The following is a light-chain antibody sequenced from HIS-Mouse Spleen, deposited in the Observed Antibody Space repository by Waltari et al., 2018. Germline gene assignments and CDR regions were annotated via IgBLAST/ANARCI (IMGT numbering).Light chain of an antibody. CDR2: KAS. CDR1: QIISSW. CDR3: QQYNSYSLT. V-gene: IGKV1-5*03. J-gene: IGKJ4*01. Sequence: DIRRTESPPTCPAALGKGVPVICRASQIISSWWAWYQQKPGKAPKLLIYKASSLESGVPSRFSGSGSGTEFTLTISSLQPDDFATYYCQQYNSYSLTFGGGTKVEIK.